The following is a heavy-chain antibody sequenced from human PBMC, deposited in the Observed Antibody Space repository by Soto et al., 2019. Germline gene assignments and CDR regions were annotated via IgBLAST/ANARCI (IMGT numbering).Heavy chain of an antibody. J-gene: IGHJ5*02. D-gene: IGHD3-22*01. CDR1: GYTFTSYS. Sequence: ASVKVSCKASGYTFTSYSIHWVRQAPGQRLEWMGWMNAGSGNTKYSQKFQGRVTITRDTSASTAYMELTSLRSEDTAVYYCARDRGPSSGYYPYWFDPWGQGTLVTVSS. CDR2: MNAGSGNT. CDR3: ARDRGPSSGYYPYWFDP. V-gene: IGHV1-3*01.